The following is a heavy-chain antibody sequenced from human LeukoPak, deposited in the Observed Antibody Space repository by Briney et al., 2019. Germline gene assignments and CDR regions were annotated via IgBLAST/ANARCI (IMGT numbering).Heavy chain of an antibody. V-gene: IGHV3-7*01. CDR1: GFIFSSSW. CDR2: INQDGSQR. D-gene: IGHD3-10*01. Sequence: PGGSLRLSCAASGFIFSSSWMSWVRQAPGKGLEWAANINQDGSQRHYVDSVKGRFTISRDNAKNLLYLQMNSLGAEDTAVYYCVRGGYSSFDYWGQGTLVTVSS. CDR3: VRGGYSSFDY. J-gene: IGHJ4*02.